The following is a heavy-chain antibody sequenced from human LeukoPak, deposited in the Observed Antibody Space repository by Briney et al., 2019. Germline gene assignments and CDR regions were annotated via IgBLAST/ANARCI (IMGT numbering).Heavy chain of an antibody. CDR3: ARGDLWLGH. V-gene: IGHV3-7*01. CDR2: IKSDGSEE. Sequence: GGSLRLSCATSGFIFSSYWMCWVRQAPGKGLEWVANIKSDGSEEYYGDSVKGRFTIFRDNAKNSLYLQMNSLRVEDTAVYYCARGDLWLGHWGQGSLVTVSS. CDR1: GFIFSSYW. D-gene: IGHD3-10*01. J-gene: IGHJ4*02.